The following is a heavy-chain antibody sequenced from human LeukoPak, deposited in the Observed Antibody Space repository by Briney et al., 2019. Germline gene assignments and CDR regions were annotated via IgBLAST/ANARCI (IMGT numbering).Heavy chain of an antibody. CDR1: VGSISSGGYY. J-gene: IGHJ4*02. V-gene: IGHV4-31*03. CDR2: IYYSGST. Sequence: SETLSLTCTLSVGSISSGGYYWSWIRQHPGKGLEWLGYIYYSGSTYYNPSLKSRVTISVDTSKNQFSLKLSSVTAADTAVYYCAREVGYYYDSSGYVDYWGQGTLVTVSS. CDR3: AREVGYYYDSSGYVDY. D-gene: IGHD3-22*01.